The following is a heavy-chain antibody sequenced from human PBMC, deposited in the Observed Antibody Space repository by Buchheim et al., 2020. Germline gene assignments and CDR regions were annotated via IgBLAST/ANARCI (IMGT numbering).Heavy chain of an antibody. Sequence: QVQLVESGGGVVQPGRSLRLSCAASGFTFSSYAMHWVRQAPGKGLEWVAVISYDGSNKYYADSVKRRFTISRDNSKNTLYLQMNSLRAEDTAVYYCARDLFARIAARPGGMDVWGQGTT. CDR1: GFTFSSYA. D-gene: IGHD6-6*01. J-gene: IGHJ6*02. CDR3: ARDLFARIAARPGGMDV. V-gene: IGHV3-30-3*01. CDR2: ISYDGSNK.